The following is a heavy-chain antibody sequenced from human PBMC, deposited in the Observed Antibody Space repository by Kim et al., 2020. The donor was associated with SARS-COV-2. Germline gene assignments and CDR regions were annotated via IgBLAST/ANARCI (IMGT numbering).Heavy chain of an antibody. CDR1: GYTFTSYG. Sequence: ASVKVSCKASGYTFTSYGISWVRQAPGQGLEWMGWISAYNGNTNYAQKLQGRVTMTTDTSTSTAYMELRSLRSDDTAGYYCASDETPLAYCGGDCYSPPDYWGQGTLVTVSS. D-gene: IGHD2-21*02. V-gene: IGHV1-18*01. CDR2: ISAYNGNT. J-gene: IGHJ4*02. CDR3: ASDETPLAYCGGDCYSPPDY.